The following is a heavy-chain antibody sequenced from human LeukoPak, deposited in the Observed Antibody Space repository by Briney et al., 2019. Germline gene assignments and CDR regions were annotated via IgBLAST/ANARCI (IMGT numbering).Heavy chain of an antibody. CDR3: ARGGFYGDGNWFDP. Sequence: ASVKVSCKVSGYTLTELSMHWVRQAPGKGLEWMGGFDPEDGETIYAQKFQGRVTMTEDTSTDTAYMELSSLRSEDMAVYYCARGGFYGDGNWFDPWGQGTLVTVSS. V-gene: IGHV1-24*01. CDR2: FDPEDGET. CDR1: GYTLTELS. J-gene: IGHJ5*02. D-gene: IGHD4-17*01.